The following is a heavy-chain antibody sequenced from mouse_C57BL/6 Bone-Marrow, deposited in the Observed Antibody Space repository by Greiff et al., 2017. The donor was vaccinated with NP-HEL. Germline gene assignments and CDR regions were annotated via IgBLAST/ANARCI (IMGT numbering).Heavy chain of an antibody. D-gene: IGHD2-3*01. CDR2: ISSGGSYT. V-gene: IGHV5-6*01. Sequence: EVNLVESGGDLVKPGGSLKLSCAASGFTFSSYGMSWVRQTPDKRLEWVATISSGGSYTYYPDSVKGRFIISRDNAKNTLYLQMSSLKSEDTAMYYCARSDGYPSWFAHWGQGTLVTVSA. CDR1: GFTFSSYG. CDR3: ARSDGYPSWFAH. J-gene: IGHJ3*01.